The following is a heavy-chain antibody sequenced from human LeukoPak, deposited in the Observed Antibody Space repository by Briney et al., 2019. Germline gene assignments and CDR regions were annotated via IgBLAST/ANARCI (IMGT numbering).Heavy chain of an antibody. CDR2: VKSKTDGGTT. CDR3: ATDPPSDGGSRGGGY. CDR1: GFPFDNAW. D-gene: IGHD3-10*01. Sequence: GGSLRLSRAASGFPFDNAWMSWVRQAPGKGLEWVGRVKSKTDGGTTDYAAPVKGRFSISRDDSKNNLFLQMSSLESEDTGVYYCATDPPSDGGSRGGGYWGQGTLVTVSS. J-gene: IGHJ4*02. V-gene: IGHV3-15*01.